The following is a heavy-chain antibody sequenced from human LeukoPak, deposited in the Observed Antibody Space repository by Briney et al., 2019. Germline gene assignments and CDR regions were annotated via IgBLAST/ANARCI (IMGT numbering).Heavy chain of an antibody. Sequence: ASVKVSCKASGYTFTSYDINWVRQATGQGLEWMGWMNPNSGNTNYAQKPQGRVTMTTDTSTSTAYMELRSLRSDDTAVYYCARGGLFDYWGQGTLVTVSS. J-gene: IGHJ4*02. CDR1: GYTFTSYD. CDR2: MNPNSGNT. V-gene: IGHV1-8*01. CDR3: ARGGLFDY.